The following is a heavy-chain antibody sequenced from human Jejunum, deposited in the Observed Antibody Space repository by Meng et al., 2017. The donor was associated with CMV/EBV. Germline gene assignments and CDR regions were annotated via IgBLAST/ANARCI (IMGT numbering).Heavy chain of an antibody. D-gene: IGHD2-2*01. Sequence: QGQLGQSGPEVKKPGASVKVSCQASGHTFTTYTIHWVGQAPGPGLEWMGLIIPGNGNEHYSQKFQGRVTITRDTSASTAYMELSSLTSEYTAVYYCAREGARSHCSSTSCAQFDPWGQGTLVTVSS. J-gene: IGHJ5*02. V-gene: IGHV1-3*01. CDR3: AREGARSHCSSTSCAQFDP. CDR2: IIPGNGNE. CDR1: GHTFTTYT.